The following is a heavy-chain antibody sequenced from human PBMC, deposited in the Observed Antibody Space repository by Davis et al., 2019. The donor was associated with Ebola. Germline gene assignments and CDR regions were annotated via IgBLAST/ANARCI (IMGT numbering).Heavy chain of an antibody. CDR1: GYTFTSYA. Sequence: KVSCKASGYTFTSYAMHWVRQAPGQRPERMGWINAGNGNTKYSQKFQGRVTISRDTSARTAYMELIRLRAEDTSVYYCATVNSWYGSGQFDYWGQGTLVTVSS. CDR3: ATVNSWYGSGQFDY. D-gene: IGHD6-13*01. J-gene: IGHJ4*02. V-gene: IGHV1-3*01. CDR2: INAGNGNT.